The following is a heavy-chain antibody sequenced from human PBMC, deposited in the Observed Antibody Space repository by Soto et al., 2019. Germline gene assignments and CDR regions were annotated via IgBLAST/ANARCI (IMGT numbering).Heavy chain of an antibody. CDR2: IFDSGTT. D-gene: IGHD1-26*01. J-gene: IGHJ4*02. Sequence: SETLSLTCTVSGGSITSDYSCWSWIRQPPGEGLEWIGHIFDSGTTYTNPSLRSQVAISLDTSKNHFSLTLSSVTAADTAVYYCVRDDFGLGLDYWGLGTLVTVSS. CDR3: VRDDFGLGLDY. CDR1: GGSITSDYSC. V-gene: IGHV4-30-4*01.